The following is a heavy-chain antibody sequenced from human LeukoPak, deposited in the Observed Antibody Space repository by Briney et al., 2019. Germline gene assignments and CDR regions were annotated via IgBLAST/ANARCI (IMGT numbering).Heavy chain of an antibody. D-gene: IGHD3-22*01. CDR2: IYDSGSS. CDR1: SYTVSSIYW. Sequence: SDTLSLTCTVSSYTVSSIYWWGWIRQPPGKGLQWIGHIYDSGSSHYNQSLKSRVTMSVDTVKNQFSLSLRSVSAGDTGAYFCVRLSDSSGYIDHWGQGIPVTVSS. J-gene: IGHJ4*02. CDR3: VRLSDSSGYIDH. V-gene: IGHV4-28*01.